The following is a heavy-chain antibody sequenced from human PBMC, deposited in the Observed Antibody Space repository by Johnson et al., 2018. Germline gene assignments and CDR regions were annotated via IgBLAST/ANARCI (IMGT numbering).Heavy chain of an antibody. Sequence: VQLQESGGGLVQPGGSLRLSCAASGFTFSGYWMHWVRQAPGKGLVWVSRINSDGRSTNYADSVKGRFTISRDNAKNTLYLQMNSLRVEDTAVYSCANVPTRRRGYFQHWGQGTLVTVSS. V-gene: IGHV3-74*01. CDR3: ANVPTRRRGYFQH. CDR2: INSDGRST. J-gene: IGHJ1*01. D-gene: IGHD3-22*01. CDR1: GFTFSGYW.